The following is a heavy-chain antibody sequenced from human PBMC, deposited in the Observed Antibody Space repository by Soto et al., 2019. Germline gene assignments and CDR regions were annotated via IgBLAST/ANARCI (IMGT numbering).Heavy chain of an antibody. CDR3: ARGHDDYGMYV. CDR2: IWYDGSTK. Sequence: QVQLVESGGGVVQPGRSLRLTCAASGFIFSNYGMHWVRQAPGKGLEWVAVIWYDGSTKYYADSVQGRFTISRDNSKNTLYLQMNGLRGEDTAVYYCARGHDDYGMYVWGQGTTVTVSS. V-gene: IGHV3-33*01. CDR1: GFIFSNYG. J-gene: IGHJ6*02. D-gene: IGHD3-3*01.